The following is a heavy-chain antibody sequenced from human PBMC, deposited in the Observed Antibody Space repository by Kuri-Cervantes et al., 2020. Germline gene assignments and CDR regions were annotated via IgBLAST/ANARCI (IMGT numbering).Heavy chain of an antibody. V-gene: IGHV3-23*01. D-gene: IGHD3-3*01. Sequence: GGSLRLSCAASGFTFSTYAMTWVRQAPGKGLEWVSAISNSVDNTYYADSVKGRFTISRDNSKNTLYLQMNSLRAEDTAVYYCANYDFWSGPDAFDIWGQGTMVTVSS. J-gene: IGHJ3*02. CDR1: GFTFSTYA. CDR3: ANYDFWSGPDAFDI. CDR2: ISNSVDNT.